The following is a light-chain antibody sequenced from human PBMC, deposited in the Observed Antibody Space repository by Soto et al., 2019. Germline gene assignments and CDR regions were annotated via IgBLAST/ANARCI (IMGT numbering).Light chain of an antibody. CDR1: QSVSNN. CDR3: QQYNNWPPIA. J-gene: IGKJ1*01. V-gene: IGKV3-15*01. Sequence: EIVMTQSPATLSVSPGERATLSCRASQSVSNNLAWYQQKPGQAPRLLIYGASTRATGIPARFSGSGSGTVFTLTISRLQPEDFAVYYCQQYNNWPPIAFGQGTKVEIK. CDR2: GAS.